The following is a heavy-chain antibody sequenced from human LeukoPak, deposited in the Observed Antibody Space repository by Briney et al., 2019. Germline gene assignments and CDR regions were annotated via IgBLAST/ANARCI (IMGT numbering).Heavy chain of an antibody. J-gene: IGHJ4*02. D-gene: IGHD3-10*01. CDR1: GGSFSGYY. Sequence: SETLSLTCAVYGGSFSGYYWSWIRQPPGKGLEWIGEINHSGSTNYNPSLKSRVTISVDTSKNQFSLKLSSVTAADTAVYYCARQLAGWLWFGELFNYFDYWGQGTLVTVSS. CDR2: INHSGST. V-gene: IGHV4-34*01. CDR3: ARQLAGWLWFGELFNYFDY.